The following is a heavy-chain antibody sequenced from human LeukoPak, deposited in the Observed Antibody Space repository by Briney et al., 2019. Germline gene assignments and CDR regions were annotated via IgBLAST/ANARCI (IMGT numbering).Heavy chain of an antibody. D-gene: IGHD6-19*01. Sequence: SGTLSLTCAVSGGSISSSNWWSWVRQPPGKGLEWIGEIYHSGSTNYNPSLKSRVTISVDKSKNQFSLKLSSVTAADTAVYYCARIRKYSSGWYGLYYFDYWGQGTLVTVSS. CDR1: GGSISSSNW. V-gene: IGHV4-4*02. CDR2: IYHSGST. CDR3: ARIRKYSSGWYGLYYFDY. J-gene: IGHJ4*02.